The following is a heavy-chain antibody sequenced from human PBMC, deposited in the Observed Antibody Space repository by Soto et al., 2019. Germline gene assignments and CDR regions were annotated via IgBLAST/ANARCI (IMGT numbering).Heavy chain of an antibody. Sequence: SETLSLTCTVSGASINRNVHYWGWVRQSPGKGLEWIASVFYTGSPYHNPSLESRVSISVDTSDNQFSLKVTSVTAADTGIYYCARHPCGGYAFDSWGKAPLRTVS. J-gene: IGHJ4*02. CDR3: ARHPCGGYAFDS. V-gene: IGHV4-39*01. D-gene: IGHD1-26*01. CDR2: VFYTGSP. CDR1: GASINRNVHY.